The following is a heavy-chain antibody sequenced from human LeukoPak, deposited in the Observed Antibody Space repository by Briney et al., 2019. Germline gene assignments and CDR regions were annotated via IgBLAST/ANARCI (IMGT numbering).Heavy chain of an antibody. CDR2: MNPNSGNT. CDR3: CLYIGGELRFLERLLYNY. Sequence: ASGKVACKASGYTFTSYDINWVRQATGQGLEWRGWMNPNSGNTGYAQKLQGRVTMTRNTSISTAYMELSSLRSEDTAVYYCCLYIGGELRFLERLLYNYWGQGTLVTVSS. V-gene: IGHV1-8*01. J-gene: IGHJ4*02. CDR1: GYTFTSYD. D-gene: IGHD3-3*01.